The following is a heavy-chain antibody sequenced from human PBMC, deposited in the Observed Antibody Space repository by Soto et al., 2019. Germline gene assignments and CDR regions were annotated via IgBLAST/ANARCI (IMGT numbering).Heavy chain of an antibody. D-gene: IGHD3-22*01. CDR2: ISSTTNYI. CDR1: GFTFTRYS. Sequence: PGVSLRVSYGASGFTFTRYSMNWVRQAPGKGLEWVSSISSTTNYIYYGDSMKGRFTISRDNAKNSLYLEMNSLRAEDTAVYYCARDLYYYDSSGPDRHDDIWGQGTMVTVSS. J-gene: IGHJ3*02. V-gene: IGHV3-21*06. CDR3: ARDLYYYDSSGPDRHDDI.